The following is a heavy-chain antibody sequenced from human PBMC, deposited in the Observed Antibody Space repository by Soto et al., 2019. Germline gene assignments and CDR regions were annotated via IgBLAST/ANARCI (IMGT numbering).Heavy chain of an antibody. CDR1: VYTFTSYG. J-gene: IGHJ5*02. Sequence: ASVKVYCKASVYTFTSYGITWVRQAPGQGLEWMGWINTYNGNTNYAQKLQGRVTMTTDTSTSTAYMELRSLRSDDTAVYYCAREPAAGDWFDPWGQGTLVTVSS. CDR3: AREPAAGDWFDP. D-gene: IGHD6-13*01. V-gene: IGHV1-18*01. CDR2: INTYNGNT.